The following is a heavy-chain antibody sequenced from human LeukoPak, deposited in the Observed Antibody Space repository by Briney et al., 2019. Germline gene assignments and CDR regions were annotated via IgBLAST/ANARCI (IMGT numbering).Heavy chain of an antibody. V-gene: IGHV3-74*01. J-gene: IGHJ6*03. CDR1: GFTFDDYG. CDR3: ARVGCSGGSCYSYYYYYMDV. D-gene: IGHD2-15*01. CDR2: INSDGSST. Sequence: GGSLRLSCAASGFTFDDYGMSWVRQAPGRGLEWVSGINSDGSSTSYADSVKGRFTISRDNAKNTLYLQMNSLRAEDTAVYYCARVGCSGGSCYSYYYYYMDVWGKGTTVTISS.